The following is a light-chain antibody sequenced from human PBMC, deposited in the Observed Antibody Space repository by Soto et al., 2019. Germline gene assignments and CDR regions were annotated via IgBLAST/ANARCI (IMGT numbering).Light chain of an antibody. V-gene: IGLV1-40*01. CDR2: VNI. CDR3: QSHDSKLDSVV. CDR1: SSNIGAGYD. Sequence: QSVLTQPPSVSGAPGQRVTISCTGDSSNIGAGYDVHWYQQLPGTAPKLLIYVNINRPSGVPDRFSASKSGTSASLGIAGLQAEDEADYYCQSHDSKLDSVVFGGGTKLTVL. J-gene: IGLJ2*01.